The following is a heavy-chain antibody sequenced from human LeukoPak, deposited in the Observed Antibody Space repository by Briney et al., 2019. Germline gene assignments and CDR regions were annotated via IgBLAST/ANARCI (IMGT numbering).Heavy chain of an antibody. CDR3: ARDSGGSVGGDFDC. J-gene: IGHJ4*02. D-gene: IGHD5/OR15-5a*01. CDR1: GFTFSSYS. V-gene: IGHV3-21*01. CDR2: ISSSSGYI. Sequence: PGGSLRLSCAASGFTFSSYSMNWVRQAPGKGLEWVSSISSSSGYIFYGDSVKGRFTISRDSPKNSLYLQMNSLRVEDTAVYYCARDSGGSVGGDFDCWGQGTLVTVSS.